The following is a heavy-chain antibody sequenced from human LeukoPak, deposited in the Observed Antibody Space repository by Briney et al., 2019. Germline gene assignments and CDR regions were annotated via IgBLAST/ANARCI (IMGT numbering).Heavy chain of an antibody. CDR2: IYTSGST. CDR1: GGSISSGSYY. CDR3: ARFPPNYYYYMDV. V-gene: IGHV4-61*02. Sequence: SQTLSLTCTVSGGSISSGSYYWSWIRQPAGKGLEWIGRIYTSGSTNYNPSLKSRVTISVDTSKNQFSLKLSSVTAADTAVYYCARFPPNYYYYMDVWGKGTTVTVSS. J-gene: IGHJ6*03.